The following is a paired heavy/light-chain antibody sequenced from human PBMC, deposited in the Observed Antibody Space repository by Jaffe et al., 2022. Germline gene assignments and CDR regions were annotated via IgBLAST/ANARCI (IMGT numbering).Heavy chain of an antibody. Sequence: QVQLVESGGGLVKPGGSLRLSCAASGFTFSDYYMSWIRQAPGKGLEWVSYISSSGSTIYYADSVKGRFTISRDNAKNSLYLQMNSLRAEDTAVYYCARGKRPQTAPVAATARGAFDIWGQGTMVTVSS. CDR3: ARGKRPQTAPVAATARGAFDI. D-gene: IGHD2-15*01. J-gene: IGHJ3*02. V-gene: IGHV3-11*01. CDR2: ISSSGSTI. CDR1: GFTFSDYY.
Light chain of an antibody. V-gene: IGKV1-39*01. CDR1: QSISSY. CDR2: AAS. J-gene: IGKJ2*01. CDR3: QQSYSTPPMYT. Sequence: DIQMTQSPSSLSASVGDRVTITCRASQSISSYLNWYQQKPGKAPKLLIYAASSLQSGVPSRFSGSGSGTDFTLTISSLQPEDFATYYCQQSYSTPPMYTFGQGTKLEIK.